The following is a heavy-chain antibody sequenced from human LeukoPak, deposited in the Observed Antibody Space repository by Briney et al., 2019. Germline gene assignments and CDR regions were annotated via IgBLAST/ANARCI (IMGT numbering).Heavy chain of an antibody. CDR3: ARDMNTIFGMTDY. CDR1: GFTFSSYW. Sequence: GGSLRLSCAASGFTFSSYWMTWVRQAPQKGLEWVANIKQDGGEKYYVDSVKGRFTISRDNAKNSLYLQMNSLRVEDTAVYYCARDMNTIFGMTDYWGQGTLVTVSS. D-gene: IGHD3-3*01. J-gene: IGHJ4*02. V-gene: IGHV3-7*03. CDR2: IKQDGGEK.